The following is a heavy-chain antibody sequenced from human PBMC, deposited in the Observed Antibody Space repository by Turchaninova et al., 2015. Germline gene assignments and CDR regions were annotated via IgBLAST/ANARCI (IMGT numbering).Heavy chain of an antibody. V-gene: IGHV3-48*04. CDR2: ISSSSITI. CDR1: GFTFSTYT. Sequence: EVQLVESGGGLVQPGGSLRLSCAASGFTFSTYTMNWFRQAPGTGLEGVSNISSSSITIHYADSGKGRLTSSRGNAKNSLFRQMNSLRAEDTAVYYCARVGYYGSVNYLIDYWGQGTLVTVSS. CDR3: ARVGYYGSVNYLIDY. J-gene: IGHJ4*02. D-gene: IGHD3-10*01.